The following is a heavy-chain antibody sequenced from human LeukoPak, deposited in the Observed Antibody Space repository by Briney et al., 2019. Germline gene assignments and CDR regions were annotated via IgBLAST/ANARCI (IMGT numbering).Heavy chain of an antibody. V-gene: IGHV3-74*03. CDR3: AIGCYYDSSGYCGFDY. J-gene: IGHJ4*02. Sequence: GRSLRLSCAASGFMFSSNWMHWVRQAPGKGLVWVSRINPDGSSTTYADSVKGRFTISRDNAKNTLYLQMNSLRAEDTAVYFCAIGCYYDSSGYCGFDYWGQGALVTVSS. D-gene: IGHD3-22*01. CDR1: GFMFSSNW. CDR2: INPDGSST.